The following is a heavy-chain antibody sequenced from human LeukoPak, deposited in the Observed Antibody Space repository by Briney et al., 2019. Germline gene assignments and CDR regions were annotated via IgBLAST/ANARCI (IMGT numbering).Heavy chain of an antibody. CDR3: ARFPPGHSYGLDF. CDR1: GGSVSSGSYY. CDR2: IYYSGSA. D-gene: IGHD5-18*01. V-gene: IGHV4-61*01. J-gene: IGHJ4*02. Sequence: SETLSLTCTVSGGSVSSGSYYWSWIRQPPGKGLEWIGYIYYSGSATYNSALKSRVTISVDTSKNQFSLKLNSVTAADTAVYCCARFPPGHSYGLDFWGQGTLVTVSS.